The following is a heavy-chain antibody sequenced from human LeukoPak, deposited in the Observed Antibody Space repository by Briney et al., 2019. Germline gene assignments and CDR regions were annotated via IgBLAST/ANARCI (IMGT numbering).Heavy chain of an antibody. Sequence: GASVTVSCKVSGYTLTELSMHWVRQAPGKGLEWMGGFDPEDGETIYAQKFQGRVTMTEDTSTDTAYMELSSLRSEDTAVYYCATDASLAARLFDYWGQGTLVTVSS. CDR2: FDPEDGET. J-gene: IGHJ4*02. CDR1: GYTLTELS. CDR3: ATDASLAARLFDY. V-gene: IGHV1-24*01. D-gene: IGHD6-6*01.